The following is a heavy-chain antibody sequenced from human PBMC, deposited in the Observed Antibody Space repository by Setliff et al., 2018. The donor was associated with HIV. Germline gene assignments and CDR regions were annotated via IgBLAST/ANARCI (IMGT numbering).Heavy chain of an antibody. CDR3: ARKRRDYYGSGSYFGFYFYYHMDV. V-gene: IGHV1-2*02. Sequence: ASVKVSCKASGYTFSAYYIHWVRQAPGQGLEWMGWMNPNSGGANSARMFQGKINMTRDSSINTAYLELSNLTYDDSAIYYCARKRRDYYGSGSYFGFYFYYHMDVWSQGTTVTVSS. J-gene: IGHJ6*03. CDR1: GYTFSAYY. CDR2: MNPNSGGA. D-gene: IGHD3-10*01.